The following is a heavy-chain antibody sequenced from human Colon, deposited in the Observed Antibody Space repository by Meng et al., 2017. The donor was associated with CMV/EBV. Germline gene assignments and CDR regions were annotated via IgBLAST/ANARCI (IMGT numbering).Heavy chain of an antibody. D-gene: IGHD4-11*01. CDR2: IHHSGST. CDR3: ASGRGDYSPPIFEY. J-gene: IGHJ4*02. CDR1: GGSVSGYY. Sequence: AVYGGSVSGYYWSWLRQPPGRGLEWIGEIHHSGSTNYIPSLKSRVTISLDTSMNQFSLRLSSVTAADTALYYCASGRGDYSPPIFEYWGQGALVTVSS. V-gene: IGHV4-34*01.